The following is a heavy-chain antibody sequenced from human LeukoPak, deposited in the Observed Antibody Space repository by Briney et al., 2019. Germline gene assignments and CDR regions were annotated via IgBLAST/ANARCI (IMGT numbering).Heavy chain of an antibody. CDR2: IRSSSSYI. V-gene: IGHV3-21*01. CDR1: GFTFSSYS. D-gene: IGHD5-18*01. J-gene: IGHJ6*02. Sequence: GGSLRLSCAASGFTFSSYSMNWVRQAPGKGLEWVSSIRSSSSYIYYADSVKGRFTISRDSAKNSLYLQMNSLRAEDTAVYYCARDSMDGYYYYYYGMDVWGQGTTVTVSS. CDR3: ARDSMDGYYYYYYGMDV.